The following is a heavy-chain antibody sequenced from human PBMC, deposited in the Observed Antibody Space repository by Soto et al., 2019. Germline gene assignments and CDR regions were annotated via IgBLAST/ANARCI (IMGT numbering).Heavy chain of an antibody. J-gene: IGHJ3*02. CDR1: GYTFTSYD. Sequence: QVQLVQSGAEVKKPGASVKVSCKASGYTFTSYDINWVRQATGQGLEWMGWMNPNSGNTGYAQKFQGRVLMTRNTSISTAYMELSSLRSEDTAVYYCARIGGRFGDLKNAFDIWGQGTMVTVSS. V-gene: IGHV1-8*01. D-gene: IGHD3-10*01. CDR2: MNPNSGNT. CDR3: ARIGGRFGDLKNAFDI.